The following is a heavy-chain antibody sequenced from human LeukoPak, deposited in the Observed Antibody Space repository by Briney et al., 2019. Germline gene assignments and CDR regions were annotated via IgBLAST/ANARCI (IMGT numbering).Heavy chain of an antibody. V-gene: IGHV1-18*01. J-gene: IGHJ4*02. CDR1: GYTFTNFA. CDR2: INTYNGNT. D-gene: IGHD3-10*01. CDR3: ARGLRNYYGSGSYFEPFDY. Sequence: ASVKVSCKASGYTFTNFAISWVRQAPGEGLEWMGWINTYNGNTDYAQKVQDRVTMTADTSTSTAYMELRSLRSDDTAVYYCARGLRNYYGSGSYFEPFDYWGQGTLVTVSS.